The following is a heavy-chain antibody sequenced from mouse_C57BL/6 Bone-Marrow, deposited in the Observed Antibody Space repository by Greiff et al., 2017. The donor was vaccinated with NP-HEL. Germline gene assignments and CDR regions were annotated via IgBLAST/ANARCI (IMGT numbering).Heavy chain of an antibody. CDR2: ISDGGSYT. Sequence: EVKLQESGGGLVKPGGSLKLSCAASGFTFSSYAMSWVRQTPEKRLEWVATISDGGSYTYYPDNVKGRFTISRDNAKNNLYLQMSHLKSEDTAMYYCARDPPLYYDYDGPVFYYAMDYWGQGTSVTVSS. D-gene: IGHD2-4*01. V-gene: IGHV5-4*01. CDR3: ARDPPLYYDYDGPVFYYAMDY. J-gene: IGHJ4*01. CDR1: GFTFSSYA.